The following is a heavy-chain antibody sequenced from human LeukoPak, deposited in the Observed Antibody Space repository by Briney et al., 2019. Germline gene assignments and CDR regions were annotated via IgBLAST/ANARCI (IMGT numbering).Heavy chain of an antibody. D-gene: IGHD3-9*01. J-gene: IGHJ4*02. Sequence: GGSLSLSCAASGFTFSSYAMSWVRQAPGKGLEWVSAISGSGGSTYYADSVKGRFTISRDNSKNTLYLQMNSLRAEDTAVYYCAKDWALTGYYSPVDYWRQGTLVTVSS. CDR2: ISGSGGST. V-gene: IGHV3-23*01. CDR1: GFTFSSYA. CDR3: AKDWALTGYYSPVDY.